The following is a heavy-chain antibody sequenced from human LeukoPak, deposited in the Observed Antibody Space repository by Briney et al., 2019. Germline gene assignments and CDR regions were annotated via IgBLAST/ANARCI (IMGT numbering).Heavy chain of an antibody. CDR3: IRDNNFKIDY. Sequence: GGSLRLSCAVSGFTVSSYVMHWVRQVPGEGLVWVSRINHDGSDINYADSVKGRSTISRDNAKNTLYLQMNSLRVDDTAVYYWIRDNNFKIDYWGQGTLVTVSS. CDR1: GFTVSSYV. J-gene: IGHJ4*02. V-gene: IGHV3-74*01. CDR2: INHDGSDI. D-gene: IGHD5-24*01.